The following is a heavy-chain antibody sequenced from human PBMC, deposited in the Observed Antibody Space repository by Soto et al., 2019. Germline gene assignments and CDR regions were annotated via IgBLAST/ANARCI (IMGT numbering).Heavy chain of an antibody. V-gene: IGHV5-51*01. CDR2: IYPGDSDT. CDR3: ARQEVDISHDFWSGLNWFDP. Sequence: PGESLKISCKGSGYSFTSYWIGWVRQMPGKGLEWMGIIYPGDSDTRYSPSFQGQVTISADKSISTAYLQWSSLKASDTAMYYCARQEVDISHDFWSGLNWFDPWGQGTLVTVSS. J-gene: IGHJ5*02. CDR1: GYSFTSYW. D-gene: IGHD3-3*01.